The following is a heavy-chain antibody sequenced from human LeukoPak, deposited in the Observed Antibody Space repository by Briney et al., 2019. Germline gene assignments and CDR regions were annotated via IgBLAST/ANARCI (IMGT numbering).Heavy chain of an antibody. CDR2: IRSKAYGGTT. CDR1: GFTFGDYA. D-gene: IGHD3-10*01. V-gene: IGHV3-49*04. CDR3: TRAFLFMVRGVTYYYMDV. J-gene: IGHJ6*03. Sequence: PGGSLRLSCTASGFTFGDYAMSWVRQAPGKGLEWVGFIRSKAYGGTTEYAASVKGRFTISRDDSKSIAYLQMNSLKTEDTAVYYCTRAFLFMVRGVTYYYMDVWGKGTTVTVSS.